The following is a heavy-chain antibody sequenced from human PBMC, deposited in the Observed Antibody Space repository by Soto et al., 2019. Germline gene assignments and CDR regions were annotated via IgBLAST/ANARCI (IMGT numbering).Heavy chain of an antibody. CDR1: GFMLTSFG. Sequence: PGGSLRLSCEASGFMLTSFGMHWVRQAPGRGLEWVALITQEGTSKYYGDSVKGRFIVSRDLSKRTLFLQMNNLRPEDTAVYYCAKNQFPIYLGMDVWGLGTTVTVSS. CDR3: AKNQFPIYLGMDV. D-gene: IGHD2-2*01. J-gene: IGHJ6*01. V-gene: IGHV3-30*18. CDR2: ITQEGTSK.